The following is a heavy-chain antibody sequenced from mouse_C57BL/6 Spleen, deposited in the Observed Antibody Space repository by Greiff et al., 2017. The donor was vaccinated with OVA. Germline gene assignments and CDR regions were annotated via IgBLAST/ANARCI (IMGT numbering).Heavy chain of an antibody. CDR3: ARHGSNYVGYAMDY. Sequence: VNVVESGPGLVAPSQSLSITCTVSGFSLTSYGVHWVRQPPGKGLEWLVVIWSDGSTTYNSALKSRLSISKDNSKSQVFLKMNSLQTDDTAMYYCARHGSNYVGYAMDYWGQGTSVTVSS. CDR2: IWSDGST. D-gene: IGHD2-5*01. CDR1: GFSLTSYG. V-gene: IGHV2-6-1*01. J-gene: IGHJ4*01.